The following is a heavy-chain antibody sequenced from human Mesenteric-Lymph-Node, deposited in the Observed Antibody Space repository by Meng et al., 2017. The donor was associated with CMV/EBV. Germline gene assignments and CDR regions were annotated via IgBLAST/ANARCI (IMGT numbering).Heavy chain of an antibody. CDR2: IDQDGSEK. CDR3: ARLVWTTVTFDY. V-gene: IGHV3-7*01. CDR1: GFTFSDYW. D-gene: IGHD4-17*01. Sequence: GESLKISCAASGFTFSDYWMGWVRQAPGKGLEWVANIDQDGSEKYHVDSVKGRFTISRDNAKKALYLQVNSLRAEDTAVYYCARLVWTTVTFDYWGQGTLVTVSS. J-gene: IGHJ4*02.